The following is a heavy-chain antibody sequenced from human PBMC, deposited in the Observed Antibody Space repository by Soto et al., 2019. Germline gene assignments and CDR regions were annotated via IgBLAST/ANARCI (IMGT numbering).Heavy chain of an antibody. Sequence: TLSLTCTVSGGSISSSSYYWGWIRQPPGKGLEWIGSIYYSGSTYYNPSLKSRVTISVDTSKNQFSLKLSSVTAADTAVYYCASGIAAAGKFFDYWGQGTLVTVSS. CDR1: GGSISSSSYY. J-gene: IGHJ4*02. CDR3: ASGIAAAGKFFDY. D-gene: IGHD6-13*01. V-gene: IGHV4-39*01. CDR2: IYYSGST.